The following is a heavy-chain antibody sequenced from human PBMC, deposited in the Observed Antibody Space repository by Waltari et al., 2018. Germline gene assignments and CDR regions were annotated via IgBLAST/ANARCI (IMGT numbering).Heavy chain of an antibody. J-gene: IGHJ4*02. D-gene: IGHD5-12*01. CDR1: GGTFSSYA. CDR2: IIPILGIA. Sequence: QVQLVQSGAEVKKPGSSVKVSCKASGGTFSSYAISWVRQAPGQGLEWMGGIIPILGIANYDQKFQGRVTITADESTSTAYMELSSLRSEDTAVYYCASPVYSGYDYPSLDYWGQGTLVTVSS. CDR3: ASPVYSGYDYPSLDY. V-gene: IGHV1-69*04.